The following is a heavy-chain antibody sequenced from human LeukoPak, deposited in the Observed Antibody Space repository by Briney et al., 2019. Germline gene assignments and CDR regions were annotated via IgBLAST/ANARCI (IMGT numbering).Heavy chain of an antibody. J-gene: IGHJ6*03. V-gene: IGHV1-69*06. CDR1: GYTFTSYG. CDR3: ARDHRDYYYMDV. Sequence: SVKVSCKASGYTFTSYGISWVRQAPGQGLEWMGGIIPIFGTANYAQKFQGRVTITADKSTSTAYMELSSLRSEDTAVYYCARDHRDYYYMDVWGKGTTVTVSS. D-gene: IGHD3-10*01. CDR2: IIPIFGTA.